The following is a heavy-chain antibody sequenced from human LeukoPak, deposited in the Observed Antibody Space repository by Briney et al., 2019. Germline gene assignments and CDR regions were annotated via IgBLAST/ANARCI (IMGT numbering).Heavy chain of an antibody. CDR2: MNPNSGNT. J-gene: IGHJ6*03. Sequence: ASVKVSCKASGYTFTSYDINWVRQATGQGLEWMGWMNPNSGNTGYAQKFQGRVTMTRNTSISTAYMELSSLRSEDTAVYYCAKAVAGLDSYYYYYMDVWGKGTTVTVSS. CDR1: GYTFTSYD. V-gene: IGHV1-8*01. D-gene: IGHD6-19*01. CDR3: AKAVAGLDSYYYYYMDV.